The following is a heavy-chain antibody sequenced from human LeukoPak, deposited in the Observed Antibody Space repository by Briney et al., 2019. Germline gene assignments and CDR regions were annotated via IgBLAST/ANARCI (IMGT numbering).Heavy chain of an antibody. CDR1: GGTFSSYA. Sequence: SVKVSCKASGGTFSSYAISWVRQAPGQGLEWMGGNIPIFGTANYAQKFQGRVTITADESTSTAYMELSSLRSEDTAVYYCARSTVGAVARFDYWGQGTLVTVSS. D-gene: IGHD6-19*01. CDR3: ARSTVGAVARFDY. J-gene: IGHJ4*02. CDR2: NIPIFGTA. V-gene: IGHV1-69*13.